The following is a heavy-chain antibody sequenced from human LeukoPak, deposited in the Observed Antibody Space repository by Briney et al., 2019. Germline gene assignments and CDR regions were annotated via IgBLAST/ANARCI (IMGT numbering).Heavy chain of an antibody. CDR2: VYYSGST. D-gene: IGHD6-13*01. Sequence: SETMSHTCTVSGGTISSGANRWSRNNQRPGQGLEWIGYVYYSGSTYYNPSLKRRVTTSVATSKNQFSLKLSSVTAAHTAVYYCARDSAAAGIVDYWGQGTLVTVSS. CDR3: ARDSAAAGIVDY. CDR1: GGTISSGANR. J-gene: IGHJ4*02. V-gene: IGHV4-30-4*08.